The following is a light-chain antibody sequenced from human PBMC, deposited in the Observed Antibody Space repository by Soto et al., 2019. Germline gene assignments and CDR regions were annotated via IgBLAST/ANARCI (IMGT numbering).Light chain of an antibody. CDR2: DVS. V-gene: IGLV2-14*03. CDR3: SSYTSSSTYV. CDR1: SSDVGGYNY. J-gene: IGLJ1*01. Sequence: QYALTQPASVSGSPGQSITISCTGTSSDVGGYNYVSWYQQHPGKAPKLMIYDVSYRPSGVSNRFSGSKSGNTASLTISGLQAEDEADDYCSSYTSSSTYVFGTGTKVTVL.